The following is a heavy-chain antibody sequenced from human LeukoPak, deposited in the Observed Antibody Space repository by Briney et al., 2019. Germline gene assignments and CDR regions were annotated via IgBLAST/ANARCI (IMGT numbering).Heavy chain of an antibody. CDR2: ISGSGGST. CDR3: ARWTRPSLWIGYQPSDY. Sequence: PGGSLRLSCADSGFTFSSFAMSWVRQAPGKGLEWVSAISGSGGSTYYADSVKGRFTISRDNSKNTLYLQMNSLRAEDTAVYYWARWTRPSLWIGYQPSDYWGQGTLVTVSS. V-gene: IGHV3-23*01. D-gene: IGHD3-3*01. CDR1: GFTFSSFA. J-gene: IGHJ4*02.